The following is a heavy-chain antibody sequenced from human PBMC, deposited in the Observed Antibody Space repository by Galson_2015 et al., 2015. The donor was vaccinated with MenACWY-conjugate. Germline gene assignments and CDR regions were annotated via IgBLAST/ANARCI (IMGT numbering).Heavy chain of an antibody. CDR1: GFIFSSHT. V-gene: IGHV3-21*01. D-gene: IGHD3-3*01. J-gene: IGHJ4*02. Sequence: SLRLSCAASGFIFSSHTMNWVRQAPGKGLEWVSSIRISSSHIYYADSVKGRFSISRDNAKNSLYLQMNSLTAEDTAVYYCARDYARLEWLSAYYFDYWGQGTPVTVSS. CDR2: IRISSSHI. CDR3: ARDYARLEWLSAYYFDY.